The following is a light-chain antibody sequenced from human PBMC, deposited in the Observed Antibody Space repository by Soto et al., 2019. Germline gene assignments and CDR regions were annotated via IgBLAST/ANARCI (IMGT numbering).Light chain of an antibody. CDR3: CSYAGSYTLI. CDR2: DVR. Sequence: QSALTQPRSVSGSPGQSVAISCTGTNSDVGGYNYVSWYQQHPGKAPKLMIYDVRERPSGVPDRVSDSKSGNTASLTISGLQAEDEADYYCCSYAGSYTLIFGGGTQLTVL. CDR1: NSDVGGYNY. J-gene: IGLJ2*01. V-gene: IGLV2-11*01.